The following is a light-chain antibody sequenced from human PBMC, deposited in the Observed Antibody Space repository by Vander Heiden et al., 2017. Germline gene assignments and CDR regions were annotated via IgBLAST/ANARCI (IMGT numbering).Light chain of an antibody. CDR3: QQEDSIPQT. CDR1: QSVLYSSNNKNY. J-gene: IGKJ3*01. V-gene: IGKV4-1*01. Sequence: DIVMTQSPDSLAVSLGERATINCKSSQSVLYSSNNKNYLAWYQQKPGQPPKLLIYWASTRESGVPDRFSGSGSGTDFTLTISSLQAEDVAVYYCQQEDSIPQTFGHGTKVDIK. CDR2: WAS.